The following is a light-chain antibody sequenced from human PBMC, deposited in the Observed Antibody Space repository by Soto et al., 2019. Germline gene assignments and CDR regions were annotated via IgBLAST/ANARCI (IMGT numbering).Light chain of an antibody. J-gene: IGKJ4*01. Sequence: EIVLTQSPGTLSLSPGDRVTLSCMARQRLSNTYLAWYQQNPGQAPRLLIYGASSKATGIPDRFSGSGSATDLPLTISRLEHEDFAVYHCQQYGNSPPTFGGGTQVEI. V-gene: IGKV3-20*01. CDR2: GAS. CDR1: QRLSNTY. CDR3: QQYGNSPPT.